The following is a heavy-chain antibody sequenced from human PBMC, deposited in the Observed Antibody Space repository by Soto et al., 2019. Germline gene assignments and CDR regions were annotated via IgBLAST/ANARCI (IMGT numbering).Heavy chain of an antibody. J-gene: IGHJ6*02. Sequence: EVQLVESGGGMVQPGGSLRLSCAASGFTFSSYSMNWVRQAPGKGLEWVAYITSTSSSIYYADSVKGRFTISRDNAKKSLYLQMNSLRDEDTAVYYCARKYSSMDVWGQGTTGTVSS. V-gene: IGHV3-48*02. CDR3: ARKYSSMDV. CDR2: ITSTSSSI. CDR1: GFTFSSYS.